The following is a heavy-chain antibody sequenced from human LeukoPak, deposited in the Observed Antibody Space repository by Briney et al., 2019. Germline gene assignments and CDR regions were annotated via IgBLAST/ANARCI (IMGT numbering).Heavy chain of an antibody. CDR2: IHYSGIT. Sequence: SETLSLTCTVSGGSITSGDYYWSWIRQPPGKGLEWIGYIHYSGITYYNPSLRSRVTISGGTSKNQFSLRLTSVTAADTAVYYCARDAYCAGGSCPGAWFDPWGQGTLVTVSS. CDR1: GGSITSGDYY. V-gene: IGHV4-30-4*01. D-gene: IGHD2-15*01. J-gene: IGHJ5*02. CDR3: ARDAYCAGGSCPGAWFDP.